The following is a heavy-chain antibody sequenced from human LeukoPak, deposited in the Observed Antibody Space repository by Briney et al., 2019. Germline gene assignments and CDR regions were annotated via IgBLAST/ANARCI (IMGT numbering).Heavy chain of an antibody. J-gene: IGHJ6*02. V-gene: IGHV1-18*01. CDR3: AREETHHVYYGMDV. Sequence: ASAKVSCKASGYTFTSYGISWVRQAPGQGPEWMGWISAYNGNTNYAQKVQGRVTMTTDTSTSTAYMELRSLRSDDTAVYYCAREETHHVYYGMDVWGQGTMVTVSS. CDR2: ISAYNGNT. D-gene: IGHD1-14*01. CDR1: GYTFTSYG.